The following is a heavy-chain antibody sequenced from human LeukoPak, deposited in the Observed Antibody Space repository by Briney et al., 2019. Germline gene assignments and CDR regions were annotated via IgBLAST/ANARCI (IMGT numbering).Heavy chain of an antibody. D-gene: IGHD2-2*02. Sequence: SESLSLTCTVSGGSISSYYWSWIRQPAGKGLEWIGRIYTSGSTNYNPSPERRVTISVDKSKNQSSLKLSSVTAADTAVYYCATWGYCSSTSCYTYYYYMDVWGKGTTVTVSS. CDR2: IYTSGST. V-gene: IGHV4-4*07. CDR3: ATWGYCSSTSCYTYYYYMDV. CDR1: GGSISSYY. J-gene: IGHJ6*03.